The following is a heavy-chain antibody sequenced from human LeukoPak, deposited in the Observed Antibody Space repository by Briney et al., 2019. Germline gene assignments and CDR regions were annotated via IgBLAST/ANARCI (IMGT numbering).Heavy chain of an antibody. CDR2: ISWDGVGI. V-gene: IGHV3-9*01. CDR1: GFTFEDYA. CDR3: ARAPSEIGGYYPEYFRH. Sequence: GGSLRLSCAASGFTFEDYAMHWVRQGPGKGLEWVSSISWDGVGIDYGDSVKGRFTISRDNAKNTVSLQMNSLRVEDTGVYYCARAPSEIGGYYPEYFRHWGQGTLVTVSS. J-gene: IGHJ1*01. D-gene: IGHD3-22*01.